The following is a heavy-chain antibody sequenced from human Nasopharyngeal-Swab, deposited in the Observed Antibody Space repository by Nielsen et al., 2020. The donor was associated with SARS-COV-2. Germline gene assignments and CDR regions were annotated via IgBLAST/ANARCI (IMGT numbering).Heavy chain of an antibody. V-gene: IGHV3-30*03. Sequence: GESLKISCAASGFTFSSYGMHWVRQAPGKGLEWVAVISYDGSNKYYADSVKGRFTISRDNSKSTLYLQMNSLRADDTALHYCADPPFSEYWGQGTLVTVSS. CDR1: GFTFSSYG. J-gene: IGHJ4*02. CDR3: ADPPFSEY. CDR2: ISYDGSNK.